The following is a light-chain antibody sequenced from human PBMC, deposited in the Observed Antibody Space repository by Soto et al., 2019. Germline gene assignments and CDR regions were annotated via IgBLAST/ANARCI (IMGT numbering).Light chain of an antibody. CDR2: GAS. Sequence: EIVMTQSPATLSVSPGERATPSCRASQSVSSNLAWYQQRPGQAPRLLISGASTRATGVPARFSGGGSGTEFTLTISSLRSEDFAVYYCQQYNNWPLYTFGQGTKVDIK. V-gene: IGKV3-15*01. CDR1: QSVSSN. CDR3: QQYNNWPLYT. J-gene: IGKJ2*01.